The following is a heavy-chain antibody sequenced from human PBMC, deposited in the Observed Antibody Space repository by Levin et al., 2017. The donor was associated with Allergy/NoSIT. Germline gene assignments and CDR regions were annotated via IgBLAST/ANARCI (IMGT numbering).Heavy chain of an antibody. CDR2: IWFDGYKK. CDR1: GFTFSSYG. J-gene: IGHJ6*03. CDR3: ARVLRFYYYYDMDV. V-gene: IGHV3-33*01. Sequence: GESLKISCAASGFTFSSYGMHWVRQAPGKGLEWVAVIWFDGYKKYYADSVKGRFTIPRDNSKHMLLLQMNSLRAEDPAVYYCARVLRFYYYYDMDVWGKGTTVTVSS. D-gene: IGHD5-12*01.